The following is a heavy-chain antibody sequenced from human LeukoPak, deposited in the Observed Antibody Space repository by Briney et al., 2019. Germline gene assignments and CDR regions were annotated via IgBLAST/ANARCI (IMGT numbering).Heavy chain of an antibody. CDR1: SGSISSYY. J-gene: IGHJ3*02. CDR3: ARARPWVTNDAFDI. D-gene: IGHD2-8*01. Sequence: SETLSLTCTVSSGSISSYYWSWIRQPPGKGLEWIGYIYYSGSTNYNPSLKSRVTISVDTSKNQFSLKLSSVTAADTAVYYCARARPWVTNDAFDIWGQGTMVTVSS. V-gene: IGHV4-59*01. CDR2: IYYSGST.